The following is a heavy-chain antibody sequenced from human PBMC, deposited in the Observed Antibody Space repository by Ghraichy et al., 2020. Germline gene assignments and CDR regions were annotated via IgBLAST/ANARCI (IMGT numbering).Heavy chain of an antibody. CDR3: ARGWIPQAPHYYYMDV. D-gene: IGHD5-12*01. V-gene: IGHV4-34*01. CDR2: MNHRGST. CDR1: GGSFSGYY. Sequence: SETLSLTCAVYGGSFSGYYWSWIRQPPGKGLEWIGEMNHRGSTNYKPSLKSRITITLDTPKNQFSLRLTSVTAADTAVYYCARGWIPQAPHYYYMDVWGKGTTVTVSS. J-gene: IGHJ6*03.